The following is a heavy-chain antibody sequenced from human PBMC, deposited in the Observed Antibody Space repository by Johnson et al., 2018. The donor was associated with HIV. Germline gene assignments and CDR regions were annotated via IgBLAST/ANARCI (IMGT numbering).Heavy chain of an antibody. Sequence: QMQLVESGGGLVQPGGSLRLSCAASRFTFSSYAMHWVRQAPGKGLEWVAVISYDGSKRYYADSVRGRFTISRDNSKNTLYLQVNGLRVEDTAVFYCASGEDYGGNYGALDIWGQGTMVTVSS. J-gene: IGHJ3*02. CDR3: ASGEDYGGNYGALDI. CDR2: ISYDGSKR. D-gene: IGHD4-23*01. CDR1: RFTFSSYA. V-gene: IGHV3-30*01.